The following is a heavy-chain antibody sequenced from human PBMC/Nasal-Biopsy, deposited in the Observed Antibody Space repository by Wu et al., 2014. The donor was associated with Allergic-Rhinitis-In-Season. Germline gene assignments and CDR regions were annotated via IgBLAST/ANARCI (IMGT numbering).Heavy chain of an antibody. CDR3: ARESKLVVIGRADYYYMDV. Sequence: LRLSCAASGFTLNNYTMNWVRQAPGKGLECVSYISSSSTTKYYADSVKGRFTISRDNAKNLLYLQMNSLRAEDTAVYYCARESKLVVIGRADYYYMDVWGKGATVTVSS. CDR2: ISSSSTTK. J-gene: IGHJ6*03. D-gene: IGHD3-22*01. V-gene: IGHV3-48*04. CDR1: GFTLNNYT.